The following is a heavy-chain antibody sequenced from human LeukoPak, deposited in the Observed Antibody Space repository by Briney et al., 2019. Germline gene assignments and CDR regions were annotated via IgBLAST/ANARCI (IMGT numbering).Heavy chain of an antibody. V-gene: IGHV3-48*01. CDR1: GFTFSNCS. CDR2: ISSSGDSM. J-gene: IGHJ5*01. Sequence: GGSLRLSCAASGFTFSNCSVNWVRQAPGKGLEWISYISSSGDSMYYADSVKGRFTISRDNSRNTLYLQMNSLRAEDTAVYYCPRITAYDDSWGQGTLVTVSS. CDR3: PRITAYDDS. D-gene: IGHD1-20*01.